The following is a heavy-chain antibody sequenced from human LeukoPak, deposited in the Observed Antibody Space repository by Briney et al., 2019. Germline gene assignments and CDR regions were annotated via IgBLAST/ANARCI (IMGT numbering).Heavy chain of an antibody. Sequence: SETLSLTCTVSDDPINSGVYYWSWIRQPAGKGLEWIGHIYTSGTTTSSNPSLKSRVAISLDTSKNHFSLKLSSVTAADTAVYYCARAKKRSGRSRNFYLDVWGKGTTVTVSS. CDR3: ARAKKRSGRSRNFYLDV. CDR1: DDPINSGVYY. V-gene: IGHV4-61*09. D-gene: IGHD1-26*01. J-gene: IGHJ6*03. CDR2: IYTSGTTT.